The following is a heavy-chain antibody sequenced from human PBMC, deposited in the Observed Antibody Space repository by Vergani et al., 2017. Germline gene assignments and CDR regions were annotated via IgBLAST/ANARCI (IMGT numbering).Heavy chain of an antibody. Sequence: EVQLVQSGAEVKKPGASLKISCTGSGYSFTSYWIGWVRQMPGKGLEWMGIIYPGDSYTRYSPSFQGQVTISADNSTSTAYLQWSRLQASDTAMYSCARQGCCSSGVEWWFDPWGQGTLVTVSS. J-gene: IGHJ5*02. CDR1: GYSFTSYW. CDR2: IYPGDSYT. D-gene: IGHD6-6*01. CDR3: ARQGCCSSGVEWWFDP. V-gene: IGHV5-51*01.